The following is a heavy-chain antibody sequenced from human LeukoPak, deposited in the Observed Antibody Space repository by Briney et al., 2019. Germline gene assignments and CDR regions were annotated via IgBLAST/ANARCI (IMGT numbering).Heavy chain of an antibody. J-gene: IGHJ4*02. Sequence: PSETLSLTCAVYGGSFSGYYWSWLRQPPGKGLEWIGEINHSGSTNYNPSLKSRVTISVDTSKNQFSLKLSSVTAADTAVYYCARRARRYDYVWGSYKNWGQGTLVTVSS. CDR1: GGSFSGYY. CDR2: INHSGST. D-gene: IGHD3-16*01. V-gene: IGHV4-34*01. CDR3: ARRARRYDYVWGSYKN.